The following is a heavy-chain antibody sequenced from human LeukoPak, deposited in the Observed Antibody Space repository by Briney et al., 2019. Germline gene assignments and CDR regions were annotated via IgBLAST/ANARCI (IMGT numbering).Heavy chain of an antibody. V-gene: IGHV3-23*01. CDR3: AKDSVVVIAKGDAFDI. Sequence: GGSLRLSCAASGFTFSSYAMSWVRQAPGKGLEWVSAISGSGGSTHYADSVKGRFTISRDNSKNMLYLQMNSLRAEDTAVYYCAKDSVVVIAKGDAFDIWGQGTMVTVSS. D-gene: IGHD2-21*01. CDR2: ISGSGGST. CDR1: GFTFSSYA. J-gene: IGHJ3*02.